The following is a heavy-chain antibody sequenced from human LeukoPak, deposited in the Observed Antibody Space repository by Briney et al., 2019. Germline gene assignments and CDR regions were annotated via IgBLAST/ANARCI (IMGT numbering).Heavy chain of an antibody. V-gene: IGHV1-18*01. CDR1: VYTFTSYG. CDR2: ISAYNGNT. Sequence: ASVKVSCKASVYTFTSYGISWVRQAPGQGLEWMGWISAYNGNTNYAQKLQGRVTMTTDTSTSTAYMELRSLRSDDTAVYYCARVFFHYYGSGSYYNPDAFDIWGQGTMVTVSS. CDR3: ARVFFHYYGSGSYYNPDAFDI. J-gene: IGHJ3*02. D-gene: IGHD3-10*01.